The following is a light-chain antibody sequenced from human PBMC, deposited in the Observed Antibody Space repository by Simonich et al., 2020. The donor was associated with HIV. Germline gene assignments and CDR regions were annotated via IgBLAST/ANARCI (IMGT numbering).Light chain of an antibody. J-gene: IGKJ4*01. CDR2: DAS. V-gene: IGKV1-33*01. CDR1: QEISNY. Sequence: DIQMTQSPSSLSASVGDRVTITCQASQEISNYLNWYQQKPRKAPKLLIYDASNFETGVPSRFSGSGSGTDFTFTISSLQPEDIATYYCQQYDNLPPKLTFGGGTKVEIK. CDR3: QQYDNLPPKLT.